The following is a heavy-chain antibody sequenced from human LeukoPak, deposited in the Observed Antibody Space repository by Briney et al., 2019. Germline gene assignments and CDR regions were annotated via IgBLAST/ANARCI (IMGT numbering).Heavy chain of an antibody. D-gene: IGHD6-19*01. J-gene: IGHJ4*02. CDR1: GDSISSGNY. CDR2: IYQSGIT. Sequence: SETLSLTCGVSGDSISSGNYWNWVRQPPGTGLEWIGDIYQSGITNYNPSLKSRVTMSVDKSKNEFSLKLDSVTAADTAVYYCARDPRPRGGWFYFDYWGQGILVTVSS. V-gene: IGHV4-4*02. CDR3: ARDPRPRGGWFYFDY.